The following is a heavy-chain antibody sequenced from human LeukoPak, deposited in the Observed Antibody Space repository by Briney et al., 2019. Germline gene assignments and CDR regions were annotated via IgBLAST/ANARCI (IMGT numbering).Heavy chain of an antibody. V-gene: IGHV3-21*01. CDR2: ISSSSNNI. D-gene: IGHD3-10*01. Sequence: GGSLRLSCAASGFTFRSYSMNWVRQAPGKGLEWVSSISSSSNNIYYADSVKGRFTISRDNAKNSLYLQMNSLRAEDTAVYYCARDSEGFSGLTIPIYMDVWGKGTTVTISS. CDR1: GFTFRSYS. CDR3: ARDSEGFSGLTIPIYMDV. J-gene: IGHJ6*03.